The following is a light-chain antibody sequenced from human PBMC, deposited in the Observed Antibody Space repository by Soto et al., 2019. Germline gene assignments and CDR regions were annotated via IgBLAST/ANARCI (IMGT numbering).Light chain of an antibody. V-gene: IGKV3-20*01. Sequence: IVLTQSPGTLSLSPGERATLSCRASQSVSSSYLAWYQHKPGQAPRLRIYGASSRATGIPDRFSGSGSGTDFTLTISRLEPEDFAVYYCQQYGSSPHTFGQGTKLEIK. CDR3: QQYGSSPHT. J-gene: IGKJ2*01. CDR1: QSVSSSY. CDR2: GAS.